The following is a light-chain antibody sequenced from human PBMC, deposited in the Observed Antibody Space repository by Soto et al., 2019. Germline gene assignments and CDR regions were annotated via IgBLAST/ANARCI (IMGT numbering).Light chain of an antibody. V-gene: IGLV2-8*01. CDR3: TSYTSGSVYV. J-gene: IGLJ1*01. Sequence: QSALTQPPSASGSPGQSVTISCTGTSSDVGGYNYVSWYQQHPGKAPKLMIYEVSKRPSGVPDRFSGSKSGNTASLTVSGLQAEDEADYYCTSYTSGSVYVFGTGTKLTVL. CDR2: EVS. CDR1: SSDVGGYNY.